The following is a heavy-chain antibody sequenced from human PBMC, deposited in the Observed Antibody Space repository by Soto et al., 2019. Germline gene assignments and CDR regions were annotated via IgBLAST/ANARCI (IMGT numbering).Heavy chain of an antibody. CDR3: ARETYYYDSSGFLGFDY. CDR2: IFPGGSA. V-gene: IGHV4-4*07. CDR1: GDSFSSYY. D-gene: IGHD3-22*01. Sequence: PSETLSLTCIVSGDSFSSYYCTWIRQPAGKGLEWIGRIFPGGSANYNPSLRSRVTMSADTSKNQFSLRLTSVTAADTAIYYCARETYYYDSSGFLGFDYWGQGTLVTVS. J-gene: IGHJ4*02.